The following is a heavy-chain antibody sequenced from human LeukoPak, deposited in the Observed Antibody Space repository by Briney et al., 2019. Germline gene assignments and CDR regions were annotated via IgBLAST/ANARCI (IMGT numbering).Heavy chain of an antibody. Sequence: SETLSLTCAVYGGSFSGYYWSWIRQPPGKGLEWIGEINHSGSTNYNPSLKSRVTISVDTSKNQFSLKLSSVTAADTAVYYCARQGGLAYCGGDCYSDAFDIWGQGTMVAVSS. CDR3: ARQGGLAYCGGDCYSDAFDI. V-gene: IGHV4-34*01. CDR1: GGSFSGYY. CDR2: INHSGST. J-gene: IGHJ3*02. D-gene: IGHD2-21*02.